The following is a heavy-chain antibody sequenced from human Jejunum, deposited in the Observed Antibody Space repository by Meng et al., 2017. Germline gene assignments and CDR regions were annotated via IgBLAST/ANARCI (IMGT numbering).Heavy chain of an antibody. Sequence: VQLVESGGGLVQPGGSLSLSCAASGFTFSAYLMQWVRQAPGKGLVWVSRIKSDGSSTSYADSVKGRFTVSRDNAKNTLYLQMNSLRAEDTAVYYCAREDGGPFDYWGQGTLVTVSS. CDR3: AREDGGPFDY. CDR2: IKSDGSST. CDR1: GFTFSAYL. J-gene: IGHJ4*02. D-gene: IGHD3-16*01. V-gene: IGHV3-74*01.